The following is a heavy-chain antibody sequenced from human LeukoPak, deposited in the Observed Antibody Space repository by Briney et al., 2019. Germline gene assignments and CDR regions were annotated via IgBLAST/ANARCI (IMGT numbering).Heavy chain of an antibody. D-gene: IGHD3-22*01. CDR3: ARQRYYDSSGYRPASPEYCFDY. Sequence: GESLKISCKGSGYSFTSYWISWVRQMPGKGLEWMGRIDPSDSYTNYSPSFQGHVTISADKSISTAYLQWSSLKASDTAMYYCARQRYYDSSGYRPASPEYCFDYWGQGTLVTVSS. J-gene: IGHJ4*02. CDR2: IDPSDSYT. V-gene: IGHV5-10-1*01. CDR1: GYSFTSYW.